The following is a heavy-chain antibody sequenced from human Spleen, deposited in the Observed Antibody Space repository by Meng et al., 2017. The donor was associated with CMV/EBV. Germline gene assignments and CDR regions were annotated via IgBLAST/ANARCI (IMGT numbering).Heavy chain of an antibody. CDR1: GFTVSPNY. CDR3: ATGPGYVG. J-gene: IGHJ4*02. D-gene: IGHD1-1*01. Sequence: LGLSCSASGFTVSPNYVTWVRQAPGKGLQWVSIIFGGVSIYYADSVKGRFTISRDNSENTLYLQMNSPRVEDTAIYFCATGPGYVGWGQGTLVTVSS. CDR2: IFGGVSI. V-gene: IGHV3-66*02.